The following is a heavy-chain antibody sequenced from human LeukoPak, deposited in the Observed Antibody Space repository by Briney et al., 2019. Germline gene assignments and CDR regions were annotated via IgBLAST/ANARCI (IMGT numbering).Heavy chain of an antibody. J-gene: IGHJ3*02. Sequence: SQTLSLTCTVSGGSISSGGYYWSWIRQHPGKGLEWIGYIYYSGSTYYNPSLKSRVTISVDTSKNQFSLKLSSVTAADTAMYYCARDAGTPPLLYWGNYAFDIWGQGIMVTVSS. V-gene: IGHV4-31*03. CDR2: IYYSGST. CDR1: GGSISSGGYY. D-gene: IGHD2-8*02. CDR3: ARDAGTPPLLYWGNYAFDI.